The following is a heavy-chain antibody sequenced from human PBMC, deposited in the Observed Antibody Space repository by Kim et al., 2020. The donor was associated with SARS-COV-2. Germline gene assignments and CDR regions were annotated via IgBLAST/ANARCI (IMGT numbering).Heavy chain of an antibody. CDR1: GFTFNTYI. V-gene: IGHV3-21*04. J-gene: IGHJ4*02. CDR2: INGDSNHI. Sequence: GGSLRLSCAASGFTFNTYIMNWVRQAPGKGLEWVSSINGDSNHIYYADSVKGRFTISRDNAEKSLYLQMNSLRAEDTAVYYCARVQWLVPAYYFDYWGQGTLNTIYS. D-gene: IGHD6-19*01. CDR3: ARVQWLVPAYYFDY.